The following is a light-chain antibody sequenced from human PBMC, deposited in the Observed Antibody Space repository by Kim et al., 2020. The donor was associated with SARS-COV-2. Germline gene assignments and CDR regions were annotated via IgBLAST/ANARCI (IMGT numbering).Light chain of an antibody. V-gene: IGKV4-1*01. J-gene: IGKJ4*01. CDR3: QQYYSSPLT. CDR1: QSVLYNSNNKNN. Sequence: SATINCKSSQSVLYNSNNKNNLAWYQQKPGQPPKLLIYWASTRESGVPDRFSGSGSGTDFTLTISSLQAEDVAVYYCQQYYSSPLTFGGGTKLEI. CDR2: WAS.